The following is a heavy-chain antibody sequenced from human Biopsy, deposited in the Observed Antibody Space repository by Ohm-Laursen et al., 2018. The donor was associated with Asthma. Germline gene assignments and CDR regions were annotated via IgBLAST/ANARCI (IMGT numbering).Heavy chain of an antibody. Sequence: SLRLSCSASGFTFSNSGMHWVRQAPGKGLEWVAAIWFDGSNKYYVDSVRGRFTISRDNSKNTLYLQLNSLRAEDTAVYYCATDRFAGYSTSWYRGFWFDPWGQGTLVTVSS. V-gene: IGHV3-33*01. D-gene: IGHD6-13*01. CDR3: ATDRFAGYSTSWYRGFWFDP. J-gene: IGHJ5*02. CDR1: GFTFSNSG. CDR2: IWFDGSNK.